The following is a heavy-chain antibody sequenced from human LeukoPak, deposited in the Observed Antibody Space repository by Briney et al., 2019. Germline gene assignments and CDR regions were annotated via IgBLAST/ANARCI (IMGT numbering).Heavy chain of an antibody. CDR2: INPNSGNT. CDR3: ARGPPYCGGDCMRYWFDP. J-gene: IGHJ5*02. V-gene: IGHV1-8*02. Sequence: GASVKVSCKASGYTFTGYYMHWVRQAPGQGLEWMGWINPNSGNTGYAQKFQGRVTMTRNTSISTAYMELSSLRSEDTAVYYCARGPPYCGGDCMRYWFDPWGQGTLVTVSS. D-gene: IGHD2-21*02. CDR1: GYTFTGYY.